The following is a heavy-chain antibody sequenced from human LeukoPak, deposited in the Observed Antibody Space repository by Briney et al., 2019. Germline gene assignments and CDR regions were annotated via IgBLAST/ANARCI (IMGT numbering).Heavy chain of an antibody. CDR2: INPYSGFT. Sequence: ASVKVSCKASGYTFTGYYLDWVRQTPGQGGECMGWINPYSGFTKYAHKLQGRVTMTTDPAISTAYMELSRLRSDDTAVYYCARLADWRSSNCRSFDYWGQGTLVTVSS. V-gene: IGHV1-2*07. CDR1: GYTFTGYY. J-gene: IGHJ4*02. CDR3: ARLADWRSSNCRSFDY. D-gene: IGHD3-16*01.